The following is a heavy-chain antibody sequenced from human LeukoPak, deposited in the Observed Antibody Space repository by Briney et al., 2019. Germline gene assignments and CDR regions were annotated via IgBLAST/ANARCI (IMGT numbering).Heavy chain of an antibody. CDR3: ARDLSRAVAGQIDY. D-gene: IGHD6-19*01. CDR2: INPNSGGT. V-gene: IGHV1-2*02. J-gene: IGHJ4*02. CDR1: GYTFTGYY. Sequence: ASVKVSCKASGYTFTGYYMHWVRQAPGQGLEWMGWINPNSGGTNYAQKFRGRVTMTRDTSISTAYMELSRLRSDDTAVYYCARDLSRAVAGQIDYWGQGTLVTVSS.